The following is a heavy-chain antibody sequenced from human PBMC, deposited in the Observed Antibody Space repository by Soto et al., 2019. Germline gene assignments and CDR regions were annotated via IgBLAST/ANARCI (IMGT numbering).Heavy chain of an antibody. CDR1: GFTFSSYW. CDR3: ARTSGVYGGAFDI. CDR2: IKQDGSEK. Sequence: EVQLVESGGGLVQPGGSLRLSCAASGFTFSSYWMSWVRQAPGKGLEWVANIKQDGSEKYYVDSVKGRFTISRDNAKKSLYLQMNSLRAEDTAVYYCARTSGVYGGAFDIWGQGTMVTVSS. J-gene: IGHJ3*02. D-gene: IGHD2-8*01. V-gene: IGHV3-7*01.